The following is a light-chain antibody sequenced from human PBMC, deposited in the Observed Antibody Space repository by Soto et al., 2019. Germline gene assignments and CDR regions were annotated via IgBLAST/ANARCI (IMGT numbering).Light chain of an antibody. CDR1: SSDVGGYNY. CDR2: DVS. V-gene: IGLV2-14*01. J-gene: IGLJ3*02. Sequence: QSVLTQPASVSGPPGQSIAISCTGTSSDVGGYNYVSWYQQHPGKAPKLMIYDVSNRPSGVSNRFSGSKSGNTASLTISGLQAEDEADYYCSSYTSSSTRVFGGGTKVTVL. CDR3: SSYTSSSTRV.